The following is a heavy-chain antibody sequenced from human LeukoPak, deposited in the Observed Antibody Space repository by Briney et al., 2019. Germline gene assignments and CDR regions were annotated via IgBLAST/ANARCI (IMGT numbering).Heavy chain of an antibody. CDR1: GFTFSSYG. CDR3: AKAPTYYDFWSGYYNTVYFDY. Sequence: PGGSLRLSCPASGFTFSSYGMHWVRLAPGKGLEWVAVISYDGSNKYYADSVKGRFTISRDNSKNTLYLQMNSLRAEDTAVYYCAKAPTYYDFWSGYYNTVYFDYWGQGTLVTVSS. V-gene: IGHV3-30*18. D-gene: IGHD3-3*01. J-gene: IGHJ4*02. CDR2: ISYDGSNK.